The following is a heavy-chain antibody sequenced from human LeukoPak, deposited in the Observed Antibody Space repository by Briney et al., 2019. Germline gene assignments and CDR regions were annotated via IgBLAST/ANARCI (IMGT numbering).Heavy chain of an antibody. D-gene: IGHD5-18*01. CDR2: ISSSSSYI. Sequence: GGXLRLSCAASGFTFSSYSMNWVRQAPGKGVEWVSSISSSSSYIYYADSVKGRFTISRDNAKNSLYLQMNSLRAEDTAVYYCARVPNTAGFYFDYWGQGTLVTVSS. CDR1: GFTFSSYS. CDR3: ARVPNTAGFYFDY. J-gene: IGHJ4*02. V-gene: IGHV3-21*01.